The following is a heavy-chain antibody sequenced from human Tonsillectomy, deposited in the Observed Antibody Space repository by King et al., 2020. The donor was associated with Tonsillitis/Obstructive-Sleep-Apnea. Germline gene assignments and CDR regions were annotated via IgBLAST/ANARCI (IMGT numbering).Heavy chain of an antibody. V-gene: IGHV6-1*01. D-gene: IGHD6-13*01. CDR2: TYYRSKWYN. J-gene: IGHJ6*02. Sequence: VQLQQSGPGLVKPSQTLSLTCAISGDSVSSNSVAWNWIRQSPSRGLEWLGRTYYRSKWYNDYAGSVRSRITINPDTSKNQFSLRLNSVTPDDTAVYYCARVEGKEQLVPDYYYGMDVRGQGTSVTVSS. CDR1: GDSVSSNSVA. CDR3: ARVEGKEQLVPDYYYGMDV.